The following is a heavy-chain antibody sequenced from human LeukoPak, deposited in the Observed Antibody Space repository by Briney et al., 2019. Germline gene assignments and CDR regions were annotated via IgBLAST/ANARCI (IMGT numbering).Heavy chain of an antibody. D-gene: IGHD3-9*01. CDR3: ARANDILTGYYLT. Sequence: SETLSLTCTVSGGSISSSSYYWGWIRQPPGKGLEWTGSIYYSGSTYYNPSLKSRVTISVDTSKNQFSLKLSSVTAADTAVYYCARANDILTGYYLTWGQGTLVTVSS. CDR1: GGSISSSSYY. J-gene: IGHJ4*02. V-gene: IGHV4-39*07. CDR2: IYYSGST.